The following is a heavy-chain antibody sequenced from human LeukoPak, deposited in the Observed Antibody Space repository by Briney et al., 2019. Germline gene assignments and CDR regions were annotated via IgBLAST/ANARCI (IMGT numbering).Heavy chain of an antibody. D-gene: IGHD3-10*01. CDR3: ARVATGSYDWFDP. J-gene: IGHJ5*02. Sequence: GGSLGLSCAASGFTLSGYWMHRVRQAPGKGLAWVSRINSDGSTTSYADSVKGRFTISRDNAKNTLYLQMNSLRAEDTAVYFCARVATGSYDWFDPWGQGTLVTVSS. V-gene: IGHV3-74*01. CDR1: GFTLSGYW. CDR2: INSDGSTT.